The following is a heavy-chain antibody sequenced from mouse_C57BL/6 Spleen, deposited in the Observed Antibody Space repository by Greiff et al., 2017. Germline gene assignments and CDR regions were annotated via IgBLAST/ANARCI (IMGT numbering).Heavy chain of an antibody. CDR2: MWSGGST. V-gene: IGHV2-2*01. CDR1: GLSLTSYG. CDR3: ARDSGYYGSGYWYFDV. Sequence: QVQLKESGPGLVQPSQSLSITCTVSGLSLTSYGVHWVRQSPGKGLEWLGVMWSGGSTDYYAAVVSRLSISKDNSKSQVFFKMNSLQADDTAIYYCARDSGYYGSGYWYFDVWGTGTTVTVSS. D-gene: IGHD1-1*01. J-gene: IGHJ1*03.